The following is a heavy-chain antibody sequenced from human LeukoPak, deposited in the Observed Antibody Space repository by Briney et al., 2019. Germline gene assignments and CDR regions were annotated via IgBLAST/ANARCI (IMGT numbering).Heavy chain of an antibody. V-gene: IGHV3-33*01. CDR3: ARDYYGSGSYGKFDY. J-gene: IGHJ4*02. Sequence: GGSLRLSCAASGFTFSSYGMHWVRQAPGKGLEWVAVICGGGSSKYYADSVKGRFTISRDNSKNTLYLQMNSLRAEDTAVYYCARDYYGSGSYGKFDYWGQGTLVTVSS. D-gene: IGHD3-10*01. CDR2: ICGGGSSK. CDR1: GFTFSSYG.